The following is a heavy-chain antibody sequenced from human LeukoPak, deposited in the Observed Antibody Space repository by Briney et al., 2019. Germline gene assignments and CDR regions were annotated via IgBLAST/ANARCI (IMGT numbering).Heavy chain of an antibody. D-gene: IGHD5-24*01. Sequence: PSETLSLTCTVSGGSISSSTYYWGWIRQPPGKGLDWIGSMYYTGNTYYNPSLKSRVTISADTSKNQFPLKLTSVTAADTAVYYCARQPRDGHNPRPYYFDYWGQGTLVTVSS. J-gene: IGHJ4*02. CDR1: GGSISSSTYY. CDR3: ARQPRDGHNPRPYYFDY. V-gene: IGHV4-39*01. CDR2: MYYTGNT.